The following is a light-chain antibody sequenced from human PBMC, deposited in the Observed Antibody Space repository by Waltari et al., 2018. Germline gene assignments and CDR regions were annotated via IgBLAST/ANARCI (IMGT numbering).Light chain of an antibody. CDR1: SGHSSNV. CDR2: VNSDGSH. V-gene: IGLV4-69*01. J-gene: IGLJ3*02. Sequence: QLVLTQSPSASASLGASVKLTCTLSSGHSSNVIAWLQEQPGKGPRYLMKVNSDGSHSKGDEIPDRFSGSSSGAERYLTISSLQSDDEADYYCQTGGHGTWVFGGGAKLTVL. CDR3: QTGGHGTWV.